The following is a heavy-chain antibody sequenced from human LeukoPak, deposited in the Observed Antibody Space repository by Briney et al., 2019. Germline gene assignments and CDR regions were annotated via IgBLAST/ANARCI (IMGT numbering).Heavy chain of an antibody. Sequence: PGGSLRLSCAASGFTFSSYAMHWVRQAPGKGLEWVAIISYVGSNKYYADSVKGRFTISRDSSKNTLYLQMNSLRAEDTAVYYCGRARGYSYGYYYYGMDVWGQGTTVTVSS. CDR1: GFTFSSYA. J-gene: IGHJ6*02. CDR3: GRARGYSYGYYYYGMDV. CDR2: ISYVGSNK. D-gene: IGHD5-18*01. V-gene: IGHV3-30-3*01.